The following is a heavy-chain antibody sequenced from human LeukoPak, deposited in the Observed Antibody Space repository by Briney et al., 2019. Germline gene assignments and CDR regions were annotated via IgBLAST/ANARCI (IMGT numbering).Heavy chain of an antibody. D-gene: IGHD4-17*01. CDR1: GGSISSGGYY. V-gene: IGHV4-31*03. CDR3: ARGGFDGDYRSQSDY. J-gene: IGHJ4*02. CDR2: IYYSGST. Sequence: SETLSLTCTVSGGSISSGGYYWSWIRQHPGKGLEWIGYIYYSGSTYYNPSLKSRVTISVDTSKNQFSLKLSSVTAADTAVYYCARGGFDGDYRSQSDYWGQGTLVTVSS.